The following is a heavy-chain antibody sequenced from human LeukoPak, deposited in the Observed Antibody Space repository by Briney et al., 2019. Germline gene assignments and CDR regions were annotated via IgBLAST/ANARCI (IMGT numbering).Heavy chain of an antibody. CDR3: AREMLAAVAAQS. J-gene: IGHJ5*02. Sequence: GGSLRLSCAASGFTFSSYSMNWVRQAPGKGLEWVSSITSSSSYIYYADSVKGRFTISRDNAKNSLYLQMDSLRAEDTAVYYCAREMLAAVAAQSWGQGTLVTVSS. CDR1: GFTFSSYS. D-gene: IGHD6-19*01. CDR2: ITSSSSYI. V-gene: IGHV3-21*01.